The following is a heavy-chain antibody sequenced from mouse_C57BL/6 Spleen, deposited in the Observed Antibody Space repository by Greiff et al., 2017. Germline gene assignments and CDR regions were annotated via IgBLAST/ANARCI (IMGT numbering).Heavy chain of an antibody. Sequence: QVQLQQPGAELVMPGASVKLSCKASGYTFTSYWMHWVKQRPGQGLEWIGEIDPSDSYTNYNQKFKGKSTLTVDKSSSTAYMQLSSLTSEHSAVYYCARSGGNCHYYPMDYWGQGTSVTVSS. J-gene: IGHJ4*01. CDR2: IDPSDSYT. CDR3: ARSGGNCHYYPMDY. CDR1: GYTFTSYW. D-gene: IGHD2-1*01. V-gene: IGHV1-69*01.